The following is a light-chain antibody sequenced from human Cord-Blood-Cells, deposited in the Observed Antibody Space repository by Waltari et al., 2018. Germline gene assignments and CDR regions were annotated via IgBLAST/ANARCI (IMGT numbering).Light chain of an antibody. J-gene: IGLJ2*01. V-gene: IGLV2-23*01. CDR1: SSDAGSYNL. CDR3: CSYAGSSTLV. CDR2: EGS. Sequence: QSALTQPASVSGSPGQSITIPCTGPSSDAGSYNLVSWYQQHPGKAPKLMIDEGSKRPSGVSNRFSGSKSGNTASLTISGLQAEDEADYYCCSYAGSSTLVFGGGTKLTVL.